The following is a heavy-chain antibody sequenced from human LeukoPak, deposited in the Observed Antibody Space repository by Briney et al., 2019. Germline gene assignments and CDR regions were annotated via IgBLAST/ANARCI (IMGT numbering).Heavy chain of an antibody. V-gene: IGHV3-23*01. D-gene: IGHD3-10*01. CDR1: GFTFSSYA. Sequence: PGGSLRLSCAASGFTFSSYAMSWVRQAPGKGLEWVSAISGSGGSTYYADSVKGRFTISRDNSKNTLYLQMNSLRAEDTAVYYCAKYGGGYYGSGSYDYYDYGMDVWGQRTTVTVSS. CDR2: ISGSGGST. CDR3: AKYGGGYYGSGSYDYYDYGMDV. J-gene: IGHJ6*02.